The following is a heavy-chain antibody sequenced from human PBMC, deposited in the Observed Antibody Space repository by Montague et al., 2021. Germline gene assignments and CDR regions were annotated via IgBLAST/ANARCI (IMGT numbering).Heavy chain of an antibody. D-gene: IGHD3-10*01. CDR1: GGSISSSNW. Sequence: SETLSLTCAVSGGSISSSNWWSWVRQPPGKGLEWIGEIYHGGNTNYNPSLKSRVTISVDKSKNQFSLKLRSVTAADTAVYYCARDRWYGELSIWGQGTLVPVSS. V-gene: IGHV4-4*02. CDR3: ARDRWYGELSI. CDR2: IYHGGNT. J-gene: IGHJ4*02.